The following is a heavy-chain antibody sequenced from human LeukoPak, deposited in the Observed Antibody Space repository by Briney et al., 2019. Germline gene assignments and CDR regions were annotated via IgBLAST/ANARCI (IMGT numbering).Heavy chain of an antibody. D-gene: IGHD4-11*01. CDR1: GYTFTSYE. V-gene: IGHV1-8*01. CDR2: MNPNSGNT. CDR3: ASGLQETDYYYYYMDV. Sequence: ASVKVSCKASGYTFTSYEINWVRQATGQGPEWMGWMNPNSGNTGYAQKFQGRVTMTRNTSISTAYMELSSLRSEDTALYYCASGLQETDYYYYYMDVWGKGTTVTVSS. J-gene: IGHJ6*03.